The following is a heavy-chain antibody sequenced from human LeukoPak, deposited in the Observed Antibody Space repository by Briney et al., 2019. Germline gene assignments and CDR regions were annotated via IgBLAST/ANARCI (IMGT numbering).Heavy chain of an antibody. CDR3: ARVWTEAFDI. CDR1: GFTFSSYW. CDR2: ISSSGSTI. D-gene: IGHD3/OR15-3a*01. Sequence: GGSLRLSCAASGFTFSSYWMSWVRQAPGKGLEWVSYISSSGSTIYYADSVKGRFTISRDNAKNSLYLQMNSLRAEDTAVYYCARVWTEAFDIWGQGTMVTVSS. J-gene: IGHJ3*02. V-gene: IGHV3-48*04.